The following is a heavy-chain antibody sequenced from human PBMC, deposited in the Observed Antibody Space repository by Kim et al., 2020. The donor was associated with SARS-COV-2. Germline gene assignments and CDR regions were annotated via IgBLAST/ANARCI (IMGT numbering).Heavy chain of an antibody. D-gene: IGHD5-18*01. V-gene: IGHV3-33*01. Sequence: GGSLRLSCAASGFTFSSYGMHWVRQAPGKGLEWVAVIWYDGSNKYYADSVKGRFTISRDNSKNTLYLQMNSLRAEDTAVYYCARAEGLLNTAMERAYYYYYGMDVWGQGTTVTVSS. CDR3: ARAEGLLNTAMERAYYYYYGMDV. J-gene: IGHJ6*02. CDR1: GFTFSSYG. CDR2: IWYDGSNK.